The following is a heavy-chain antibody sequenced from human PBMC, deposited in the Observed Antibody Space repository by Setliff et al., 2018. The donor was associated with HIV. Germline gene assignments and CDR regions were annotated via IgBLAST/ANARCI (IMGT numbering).Heavy chain of an antibody. D-gene: IGHD4-17*01. CDR1: GGSIRSSNYY. Sequence: SETLSRTCTVSGGSIRSSNYYWGWIRQPPGKGLEWIGYIYYSGSTYYNPSLKSRVTISVDTSKNQFSLKLSSVTAADTAVYYCALRSVLARLGLADYWGQGTLVTVSS. J-gene: IGHJ4*02. V-gene: IGHV4-39*07. CDR3: ALRSVLARLGLADY. CDR2: IYYSGST.